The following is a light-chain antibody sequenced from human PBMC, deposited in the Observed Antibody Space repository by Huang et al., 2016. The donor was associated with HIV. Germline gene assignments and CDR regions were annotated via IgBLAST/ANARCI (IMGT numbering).Light chain of an antibody. CDR1: ENIVSS. J-gene: IGKJ4*01. CDR3: QQSRILPLT. CDR2: AAS. Sequence: DIQLTQSPSSLSASVGDGITITCRASENIVSSLSWFQPRPGHAPKALSYAASRLHAGVPSKFSGTGSGTNFTLSIHGLGPEDFGTCYCQQSRILPLTYGGGTKVDI. V-gene: IGKV1-39*01.